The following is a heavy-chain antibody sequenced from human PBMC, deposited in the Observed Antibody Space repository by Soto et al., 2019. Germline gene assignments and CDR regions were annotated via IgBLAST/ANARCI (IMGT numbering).Heavy chain of an antibody. V-gene: IGHV4-30-4*01. D-gene: IGHD2-8*01. CDR3: ARGYCTNGVCHRRDYWFDP. J-gene: IGHJ5*02. CDR2: LYFNGGT. CDR1: GGPINSPDYY. Sequence: SETLSLTCNVSGGPINSPDYYWTWIRQSPGKGLEWIGYLYFNGGTQYNPSLRTPISMSLDTSKKHFSLKMRSVTGADTAVYYCARGYCTNGVCHRRDYWFDPRGQGTLVTVSS.